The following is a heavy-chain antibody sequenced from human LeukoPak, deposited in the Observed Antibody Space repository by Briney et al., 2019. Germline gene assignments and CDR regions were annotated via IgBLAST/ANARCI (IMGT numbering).Heavy chain of an antibody. Sequence: PSETLSLTCAVYGGSFSGYYWSWIRQPPGKGLEWIGEINHSGSTNYNPSLKSRVTISVDTSKNQFSLKLSSVTAADTAVYYCARAEKLEYYAYDYWGQGTLVTVSS. CDR3: ARAEKLEYYAYDY. V-gene: IGHV4-34*01. CDR1: GGSFSGYY. D-gene: IGHD2/OR15-2a*01. CDR2: INHSGST. J-gene: IGHJ4*02.